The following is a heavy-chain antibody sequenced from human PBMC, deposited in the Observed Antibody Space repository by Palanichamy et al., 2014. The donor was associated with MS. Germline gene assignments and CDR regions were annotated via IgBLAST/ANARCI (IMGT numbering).Heavy chain of an antibody. D-gene: IGHD2-2*01. J-gene: IGHJ6*02. CDR1: GYAFTSYD. CDR2: MNPNSGNT. V-gene: IGHV1-8*01. Sequence: QSGREVKKPGAVSEGLLARRSGYAFTSYDINWVRQATGQGLEWMGWMNPNSGNTGYAQKFQGRVTTTRNASISTAYMELSSLRSEDTAVYYCARAGLLGYCSSTSCSIRNRPYYYYGMDVWGQGTTVTVSS. CDR3: ARAGLLGYCSSTSCSIRNRPYYYYGMDV.